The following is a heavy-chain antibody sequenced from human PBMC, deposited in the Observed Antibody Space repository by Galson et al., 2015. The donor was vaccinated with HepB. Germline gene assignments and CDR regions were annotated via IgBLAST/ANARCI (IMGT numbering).Heavy chain of an antibody. CDR2: ISGRGSTTI. V-gene: IGHV3-11*01. CDR3: ARGTLGWFDP. Sequence: SLRLSCAASGFSFTDYSMSWIRQAPGKGLEWVSYISGRGSTTIFYADSVEGRFTISRDNAKNSVYLQMTSLRAEDTAVYYCARGTLGWFDPWGQGTLVTVSS. D-gene: IGHD2/OR15-2a*01. CDR1: GFSFTDYS. J-gene: IGHJ5*02.